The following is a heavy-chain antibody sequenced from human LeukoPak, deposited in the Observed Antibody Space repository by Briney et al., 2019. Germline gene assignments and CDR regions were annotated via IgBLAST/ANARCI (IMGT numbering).Heavy chain of an antibody. CDR3: ARGYCGCGSCHNSRCWFDP. J-gene: IGHJ5*02. D-gene: IGHD2-15*01. V-gene: IGHV1-69*13. CDR1: GGTFSSYA. CDR2: IIPIFGTA. Sequence: ASVKVSCKASGGTFSSYAISWVRQAPGQGFEWMGGIIPIFGTANYAQKFQGRVTITADESTSTAYMELSRLRSEDTDVYYCARGYCGCGSCHNSRCWFDPWGQGTLVTVS.